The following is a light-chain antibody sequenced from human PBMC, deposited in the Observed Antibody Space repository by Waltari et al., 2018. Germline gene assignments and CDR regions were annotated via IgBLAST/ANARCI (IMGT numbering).Light chain of an antibody. J-gene: IGKJ1*01. CDR3: QHHFRLPAT. CDR2: GAS. V-gene: IGKV3-20*01. CDR1: QSISRY. Sequence: IMLTQSPGTLSLSPGERATLSCRASQSISRYLAWYQQKPGQAPRLLIYGASTRTTGIPDRFSVSGSGTDFSLTISGLVPEDSAVYYCQHHFRLPATFGQGTKVEIK.